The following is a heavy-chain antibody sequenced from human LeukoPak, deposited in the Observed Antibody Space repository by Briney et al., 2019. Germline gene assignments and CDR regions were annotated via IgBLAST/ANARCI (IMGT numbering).Heavy chain of an antibody. Sequence: GGSLRLSCAASGFTVSSNYMSWVRQAPGKGLEWVSVIYSGGNTHYADSVKGRFTISRDNSKNTLYLQMNSLRAEDTAVYYCARDRSSGWIVYDYWGQGTLFAVSS. CDR2: IYSGGNT. V-gene: IGHV3-53*01. CDR1: GFTVSSNY. CDR3: ARDRSSGWIVYDY. D-gene: IGHD6-19*01. J-gene: IGHJ4*02.